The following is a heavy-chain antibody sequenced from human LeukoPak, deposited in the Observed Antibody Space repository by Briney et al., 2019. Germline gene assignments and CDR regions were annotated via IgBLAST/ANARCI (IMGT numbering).Heavy chain of an antibody. V-gene: IGHV4-59*05. CDR2: IYYSGST. D-gene: IGHD3-9*01. J-gene: IGHJ4*02. Sequence: GSLRLSCAASGFTFSSYEMNWVRQPPGKGLEWIGSIYYSGSTYYNPSLKSRVTISVDTSKNQFSLKLSSVTAADTAVYYCATTGVYYDILTGYYQNFDYWGQGTLVTVSS. CDR1: GFTFSSYE. CDR3: ATTGVYYDILTGYYQNFDY.